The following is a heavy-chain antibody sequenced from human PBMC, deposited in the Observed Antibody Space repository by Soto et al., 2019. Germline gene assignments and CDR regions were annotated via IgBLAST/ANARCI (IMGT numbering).Heavy chain of an antibody. CDR2: FDPEDGET. D-gene: IGHD1-20*01. CDR3: ATESLYIQSPGAGYNWFDP. Sequence: ASVKVSCKVSGYTLTELFMHWVRQAPGKGLEWMGGFDPEDGETIYAQKFQGRVTMTEDTSTDTAYMELSSLRSEDTAVYYCATESLYIQSPGAGYNWFDPWGQGTLVTVSS. CDR1: GYTLTELF. J-gene: IGHJ5*02. V-gene: IGHV1-24*01.